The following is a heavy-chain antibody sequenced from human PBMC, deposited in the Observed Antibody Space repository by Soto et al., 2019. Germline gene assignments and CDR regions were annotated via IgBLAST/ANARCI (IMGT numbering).Heavy chain of an antibody. D-gene: IGHD2-8*01. V-gene: IGHV4-31*09. Sequence: SETLSLTCTVSGGSISSGGYYWSWIRQQPGKGLEWIGDIYYSGSTYYNPSLKSRVTITVDKSKNQFSLDMNSMTAADTGVYYCVRHVSGTRQFDYWGQGTVVTVSS. J-gene: IGHJ4*02. CDR1: GGSISSGGYY. CDR3: VRHVSGTRQFDY. CDR2: IYYSGST.